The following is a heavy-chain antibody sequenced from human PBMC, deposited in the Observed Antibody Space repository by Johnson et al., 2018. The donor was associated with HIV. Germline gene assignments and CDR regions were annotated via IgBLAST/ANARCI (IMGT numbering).Heavy chain of an antibody. V-gene: IGHV3-7*02. CDR1: GFTFSNYW. Sequence: EVQLVESGGGLVQPGGSLRLSCAASGFTFSNYWMTWVRQAPGKGLEWVANIKQDGSEKYYVDSVKGRFTISRDNAKTSRYLQMNSLRAEDTAVYYCAKILSSRYTVTTLADDAFDIWGQGTMVTVSS. CDR3: AKILSSRYTVTTLADDAFDI. J-gene: IGHJ3*02. D-gene: IGHD4-11*01. CDR2: IKQDGSEK.